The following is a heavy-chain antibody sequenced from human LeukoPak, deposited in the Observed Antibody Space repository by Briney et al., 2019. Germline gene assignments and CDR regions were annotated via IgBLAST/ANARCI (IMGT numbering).Heavy chain of an antibody. Sequence: GGSLRLSCAASGFTFNNAWMSWVRQAPGKGLEWVGRIKSKTAGGTIDYAAPVKGRFTISRDDSKDTLFLQMNSLKTEDTAVYYYTTDLSELDDSGYYAKYFHHWGQGTLVSVSS. V-gene: IGHV3-15*01. CDR1: GFTFNNAW. CDR2: IKSKTAGGTI. CDR3: TTDLSELDDSGYYAKYFHH. J-gene: IGHJ1*01. D-gene: IGHD3-22*01.